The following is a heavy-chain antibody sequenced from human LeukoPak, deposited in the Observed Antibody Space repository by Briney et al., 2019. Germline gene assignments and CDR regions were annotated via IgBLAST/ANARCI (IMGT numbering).Heavy chain of an antibody. CDR2: IWYDGSNK. CDR1: GFTFSSYG. Sequence: GRSLRLSCAASGFTFSSYGMHWVRQAPGKGLEGVAVIWYDGSNKYYADSVKGRFTISRDNSKNTLYLQMNSLRAEDTAVYYFSRDHLYTGSYRFDYWSQGTLVT. CDR3: SRDHLYTGSYRFDY. V-gene: IGHV3-33*01. J-gene: IGHJ4*02. D-gene: IGHD1-26*01.